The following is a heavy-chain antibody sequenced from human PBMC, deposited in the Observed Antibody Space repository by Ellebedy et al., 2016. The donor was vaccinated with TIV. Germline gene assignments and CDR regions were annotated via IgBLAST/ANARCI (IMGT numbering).Heavy chain of an antibody. V-gene: IGHV3-7*03. J-gene: IGHJ4*02. Sequence: GGSLRLSCAASGFTFSSYWMSWVRQAPGKGLEWVASIRQDGDEKSYVDSVKGRFIISRDNAKNSLYLQMSSLRAEDTAVYYCARDGGYCSGGTCYLAYWGQGTLVTVSS. D-gene: IGHD2-15*01. CDR3: ARDGGYCSGGTCYLAY. CDR2: IRQDGDEK. CDR1: GFTFSSYW.